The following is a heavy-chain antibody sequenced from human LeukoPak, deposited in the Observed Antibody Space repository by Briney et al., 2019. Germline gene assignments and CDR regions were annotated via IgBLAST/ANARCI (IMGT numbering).Heavy chain of an antibody. CDR3: ARRRYYDGSGYLE. V-gene: IGHV4-39*01. CDR1: GDSLSRSDSY. CDR2: IYHSGRT. D-gene: IGHD3-22*01. J-gene: IGHJ1*01. Sequence: PSETLSLTCSVSGDSLSRSDSYWDWIRQPPGKGLEWIGTIYHSGRTYYSPSLKSRVTMSVDPSNNQFSLNLRSVTAADTAVYDCARRRYYDGSGYLEWGQGTLLSVSS.